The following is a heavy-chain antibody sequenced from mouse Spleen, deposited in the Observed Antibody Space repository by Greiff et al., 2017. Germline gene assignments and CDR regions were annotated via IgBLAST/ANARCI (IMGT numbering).Heavy chain of an antibody. J-gene: IGHJ4*01. CDR3: AREGLITPYAMDY. Sequence: VKLQQPGAELVKPGASVKLSCKASGYTFTSYWMHWVKQRPGRGLEWIGRIDPNSGGTKYNEKFKSKATLTVDKPSSTAYMQLSSLTSEDSAVYYCAREGLITPYAMDYWGQGTSVTVSS. CDR2: IDPNSGGT. D-gene: IGHD1-1*01. V-gene: IGHV1-72*01. CDR1: GYTFTSYW.